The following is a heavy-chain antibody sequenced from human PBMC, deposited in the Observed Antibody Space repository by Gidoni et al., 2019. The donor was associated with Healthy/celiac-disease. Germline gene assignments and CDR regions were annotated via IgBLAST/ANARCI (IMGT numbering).Heavy chain of an antibody. D-gene: IGHD5-12*01. CDR1: GYTFTRYY. V-gene: IGHV1-46*01. J-gene: IGHJ4*02. CDR3: ARGRYSRSGVVATTDQHTEIRD. CDR2: INPSGGST. Sequence: QVQLVQSGAEVKKPGASVKVSCQASGYTFTRYYMHWVRQAPGQGLEWMGIINPSGGSTSYAQKFQGRVTMTRDTSTSTVYMELSSLRSEDTAVYYCARGRYSRSGVVATTDQHTEIRDWGQGTLVTVSS.